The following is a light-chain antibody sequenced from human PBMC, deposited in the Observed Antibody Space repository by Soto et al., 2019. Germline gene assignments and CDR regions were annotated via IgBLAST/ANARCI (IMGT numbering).Light chain of an antibody. J-gene: IGKJ1*01. CDR2: KSS. V-gene: IGKV1-5*03. CDR1: QDVDKW. Sequence: ILMSQSPSSLSASVGDTVTITCRASQDVDKWLAWYQQKPGKAPKLLIYKSSTLIGGVPSRFSAVGSGTEYSLTISGLQPEDVGTYYCQQYSSYWTFGQGNMVEIK. CDR3: QQYSSYWT.